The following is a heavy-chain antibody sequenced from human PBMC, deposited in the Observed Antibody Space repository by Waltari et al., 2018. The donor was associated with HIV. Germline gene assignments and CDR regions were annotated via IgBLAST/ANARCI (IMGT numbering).Heavy chain of an antibody. J-gene: IGHJ5*02. CDR3: VRVVSDGNGSSWLDP. D-gene: IGHD2-21*01. CDR2: IYHPGST. V-gene: IGHV4-4*02. CDR1: GGSISTYTW. Sequence: QGQLQESGPGQVEPSGTLSLTCAVSGGSISTYTWWPWVRQPPGKGLEWIGEIYHPGSTNYNKSLKSRVTISVDKSKNQFSLELRSVTAADTAVYYCVRVVSDGNGSSWLDPWGQGTLVTVSS.